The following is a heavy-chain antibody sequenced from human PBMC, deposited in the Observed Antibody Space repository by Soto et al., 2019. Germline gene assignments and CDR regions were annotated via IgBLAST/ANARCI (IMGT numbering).Heavy chain of an antibody. CDR2: ISYDGSNK. CDR1: GFTFSSYG. V-gene: IGHV3-30*18. CDR3: AKRGDSDGGMDV. Sequence: QVQLVESGGGVVQPGRSLRLSCAASGFTFSSYGMHWVRQAPGKGLEWVAVISYDGSNKYYADSVKGRFTISRDNSKNTLYLQMNILRDEDTAVYYCAKRGDSDGGMDVWGQGTTVTVSS. J-gene: IGHJ6*02. D-gene: IGHD2-21*02.